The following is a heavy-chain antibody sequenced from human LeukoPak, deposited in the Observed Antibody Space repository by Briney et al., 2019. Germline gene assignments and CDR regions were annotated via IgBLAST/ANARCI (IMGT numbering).Heavy chain of an antibody. D-gene: IGHD3-3*01. J-gene: IGHJ5*02. CDR1: GDSISSGDYS. CDR3: ARVGTSRRVLRFLERVGNWFDP. V-gene: IGHV4-30-4*07. CDR2: IYNSGTT. Sequence: KSSQTLSLTCAVSGDSISSGDYSWSWIRQPPGKGLEWIGYIYNSGTTNYNPSLKSRVTISVDTSKNQFSLKLSSVTAADTAVYYCARVGTSRRVLRFLERVGNWFDPWGQGTLVTVSS.